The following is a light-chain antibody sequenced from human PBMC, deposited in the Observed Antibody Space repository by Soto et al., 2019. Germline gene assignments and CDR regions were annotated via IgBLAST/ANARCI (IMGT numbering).Light chain of an antibody. CDR1: DSDVGGYNY. J-gene: IGLJ2*01. Sequence: QSALTQPASVSGSPGQSITISCTGTDSDVGGYNYVSWYQQHQGKAPKLMIYGVYNRPSGVSNRFSGSKSGNTASLTISGLQAEDEADYYCSSFTNNNTPHVVFGGGTKLTVL. CDR3: SSFTNNNTPHVV. CDR2: GVY. V-gene: IGLV2-14*01.